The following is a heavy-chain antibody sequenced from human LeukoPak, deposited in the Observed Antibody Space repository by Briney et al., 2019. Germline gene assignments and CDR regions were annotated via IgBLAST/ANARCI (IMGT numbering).Heavy chain of an antibody. CDR2: INHSGST. J-gene: IGHJ4*02. V-gene: IGHV4-34*01. CDR3: AGTFDILTGYYDYYFDY. CDR1: GGSFSGYY. D-gene: IGHD3-9*01. Sequence: SETLSLTCAVYGGSFSGYYWSWIRQPPGKGLEWIGEINHSGSTNYNPSLKTRVTISVDTSKNHFSLKLSSVTTADTAVYYCAGTFDILTGYYDYYFDYWGQGTLVTVSS.